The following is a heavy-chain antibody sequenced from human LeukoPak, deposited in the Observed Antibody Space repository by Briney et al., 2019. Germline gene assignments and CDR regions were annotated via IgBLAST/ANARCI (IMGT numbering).Heavy chain of an antibody. D-gene: IGHD3-22*01. V-gene: IGHV1-18*01. CDR3: ARFTEGYYYDSSGYYFDY. CDR2: ISAYNGNT. J-gene: IGHJ4*02. CDR1: GYTFTSYG. Sequence: ASVKVSCKASGYTFTSYGISWVRQAPGQGLEWMGWISAYNGNTNYAQKLQGRVTMTTDTSTSTAYMELRSLRSDDTAVYYCARFTEGYYYDSSGYYFDYWGQGTLVTVSS.